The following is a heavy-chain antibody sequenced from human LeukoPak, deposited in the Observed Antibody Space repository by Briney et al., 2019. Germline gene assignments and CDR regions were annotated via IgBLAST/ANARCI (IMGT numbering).Heavy chain of an antibody. D-gene: IGHD1-26*01. CDR3: VRDLDSGSYCGWGH. CDR2: IYYSGTT. CDR1: GDSIGSNSFY. J-gene: IGHJ4*02. V-gene: IGHV4-39*07. Sequence: PSETLSLTCNVSGDSIGSNSFYWGWIRQSPGKGLEWIGNIYYSGTTNYNPSLKNRVTISMDTSKNFFSLRLTSVTAADTAVYFCVRDLDSGSYCGWGHWGQGSLVTVSS.